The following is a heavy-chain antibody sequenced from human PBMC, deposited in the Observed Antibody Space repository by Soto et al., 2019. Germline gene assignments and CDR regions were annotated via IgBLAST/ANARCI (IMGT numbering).Heavy chain of an antibody. J-gene: IGHJ6*02. CDR3: ARLKGPDHYGLDV. Sequence: QVQLQESGPGLVKPSGTLSLTCGVSGDSITSTNWWSWVRQPPGRGLEWIGEIYHSGTTHYNPSLKSRMTILLDESKNQFSLTLSSVAAADPAVYYCARLKGPDHYGLDVWGQGTTVSVFS. CDR1: GDSITSTNW. CDR2: IYHSGTT. V-gene: IGHV4-4*02.